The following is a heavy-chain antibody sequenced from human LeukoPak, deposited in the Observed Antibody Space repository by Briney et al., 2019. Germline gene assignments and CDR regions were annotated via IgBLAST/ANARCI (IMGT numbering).Heavy chain of an antibody. CDR3: ARDLSGSLQN. J-gene: IGHJ4*02. CDR1: GGSFSGYY. V-gene: IGHV4-34*01. D-gene: IGHD1-26*01. Sequence: PSETLSLTCAVYGGSFSGYYWSWIRQPPGKGLEWIGEINHSGSTNYNPSLKSRVTISVDTSKNQFSLKLSSVTAADTAMYYCARDLSGSLQNWGQGTLVTVSS. CDR2: INHSGST.